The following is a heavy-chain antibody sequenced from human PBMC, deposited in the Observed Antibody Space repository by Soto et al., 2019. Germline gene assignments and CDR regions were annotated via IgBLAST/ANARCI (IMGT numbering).Heavy chain of an antibody. Sequence: QVQLQQWGAGLLKPSETLSLTCAVYGGSFSGYYWSWIRQPPGKGLEWIGEINHSGSANYNPSLKSRVTISVDTSKNQFSLKLSSVTAADTAVYYCARTLGIVVLPAARGRLNWFDPWGQGTLVTVSS. CDR1: GGSFSGYY. CDR2: INHSGSA. V-gene: IGHV4-34*01. D-gene: IGHD2-2*01. J-gene: IGHJ5*02. CDR3: ARTLGIVVLPAARGRLNWFDP.